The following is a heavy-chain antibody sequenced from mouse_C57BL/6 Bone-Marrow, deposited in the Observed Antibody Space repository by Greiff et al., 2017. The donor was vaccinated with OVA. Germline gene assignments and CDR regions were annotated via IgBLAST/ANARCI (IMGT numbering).Heavy chain of an antibody. D-gene: IGHD1-1*01. CDR2: INPNNGGT. CDR3: ARDYYGSSWYFDV. J-gene: IGHJ1*03. V-gene: IGHV1-26*01. CDR1: GYTFTDYY. Sequence: VQLQQSGPELVKPGASVKISCKASGYTFTDYYMNWVKQSHGKSLEWIGDINPNNGGTSYNQKFKGKATLTVDKSSSTAYMELSSLTSEGSAVYYCARDYYGSSWYFDVWGTGTTVTVSS.